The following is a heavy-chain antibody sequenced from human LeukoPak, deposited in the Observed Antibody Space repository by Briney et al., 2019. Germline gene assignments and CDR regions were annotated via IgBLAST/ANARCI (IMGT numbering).Heavy chain of an antibody. V-gene: IGHV4-34*01. J-gene: IGHJ4*02. CDR3: ARIFGYDSSGYYHHDFDY. CDR1: GGSFSGYY. CDR2: INHSGST. D-gene: IGHD3-22*01. Sequence: SETLSLTCAVYGGSFSGYYWSGIRQPPGKGLEWIGEINHSGSTNYNPSLKSRVTISVDTSKNQFSLKLSSVTAADTAVYYCARIFGYDSSGYYHHDFDYWGQGTLVTVSS.